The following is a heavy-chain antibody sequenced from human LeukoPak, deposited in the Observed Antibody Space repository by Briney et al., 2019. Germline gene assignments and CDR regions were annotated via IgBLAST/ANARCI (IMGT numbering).Heavy chain of an antibody. D-gene: IGHD1-26*01. CDR3: ARDGGSYLFDY. Sequence: GGSLRLSCAASGFTFSSYSMNWVRQAPGKGLDWVSYISSSSSTIYYADSVKGRFTISRDNAKNSLYLQMNSLRAEDTAVYYCARDGGSYLFDYWGQGTLVTVSS. J-gene: IGHJ4*02. V-gene: IGHV3-48*01. CDR1: GFTFSSYS. CDR2: ISSSSSTI.